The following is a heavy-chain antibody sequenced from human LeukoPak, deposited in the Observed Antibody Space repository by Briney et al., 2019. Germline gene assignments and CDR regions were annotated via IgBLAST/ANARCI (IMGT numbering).Heavy chain of an antibody. D-gene: IGHD2-15*01. J-gene: IGHJ6*03. CDR1: GFTFSSYA. Sequence: GGSLRLSCAASGFTFSSYAMSWVRQAPGKGLDWVSAISRSGDSTYYADSVRGRFTISRDNSKNTLYLQMNSLRAEDTAVYYCAKNGDRGAYCTGGTCYPYFYYYMDVWGKGTTVTI. CDR3: AKNGDRGAYCTGGTCYPYFYYYMDV. V-gene: IGHV3-23*01. CDR2: ISRSGDST.